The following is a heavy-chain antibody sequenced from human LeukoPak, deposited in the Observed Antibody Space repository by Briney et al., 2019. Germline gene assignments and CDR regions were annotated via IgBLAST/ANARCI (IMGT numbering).Heavy chain of an antibody. CDR1: GYTFTGYY. J-gene: IGHJ6*03. CDR2: INPNSGGT. Sequence: GASVKVSCKASGYTFTGYYMHWVRQAPGQGLEWMGWINPNSGGTNYAQKFQGRVTMTRDTSISTAYMGLSRLRSDDTAVYYCARDQSSSSWYGWDYYYYYMDVWGKGTTVTVSS. CDR3: ARDQSSSSWYGWDYYYYYMDV. D-gene: IGHD6-13*01. V-gene: IGHV1-2*02.